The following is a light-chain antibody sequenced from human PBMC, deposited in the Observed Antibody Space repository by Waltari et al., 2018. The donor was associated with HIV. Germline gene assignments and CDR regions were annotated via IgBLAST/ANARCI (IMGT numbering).Light chain of an antibody. J-gene: IGLJ2*01. V-gene: IGLV2-8*01. CDR2: EVF. CDR1: TSDVVAYNY. CDR3: TSYAGRNTLV. Sequence: QSALTQPPSASGSPGQSVTISCTGKTSDVVAYNYVSWYQQHPGKAPKLMIYEVFKRPSGVPDRFSGSKSGNTASLTVSGLQAEDEADYYCTSYAGRNTLVFGGGTKLTVL.